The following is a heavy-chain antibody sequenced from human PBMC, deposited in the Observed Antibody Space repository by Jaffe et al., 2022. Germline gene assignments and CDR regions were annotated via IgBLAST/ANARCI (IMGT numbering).Heavy chain of an antibody. Sequence: EVQLVESGGGLVQPGGSLRLSCAASGFTFSSYAMHWVRQAPGKGLEYVSAISSNGGSTYYANSVKGRFTISRDNSKNTLYLQMGSLRAEDMAVYYCARDLNVRPTPDAFDIWGQGTMVTVSS. CDR2: ISSNGGST. CDR1: GFTFSSYA. V-gene: IGHV3-64*01. J-gene: IGHJ3*02. D-gene: IGHD2-15*01. CDR3: ARDLNVRPTPDAFDI.